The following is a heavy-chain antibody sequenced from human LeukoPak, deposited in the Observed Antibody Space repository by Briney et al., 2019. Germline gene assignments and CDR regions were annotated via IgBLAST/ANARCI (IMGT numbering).Heavy chain of an antibody. D-gene: IGHD4-11*01. CDR3: ARDFGNYVPNYFDY. V-gene: IGHV3-23*01. Sequence: GGSLRLSCAASGFTFSSYAMSWVRQAPGKGLEWVSAISGSGGSTYYADSVKGRFTISRDNAKNSLYLQMNSLRAEDTAVYYCARDFGNYVPNYFDYWGQGTLVTVSS. CDR1: GFTFSSYA. J-gene: IGHJ4*02. CDR2: ISGSGGST.